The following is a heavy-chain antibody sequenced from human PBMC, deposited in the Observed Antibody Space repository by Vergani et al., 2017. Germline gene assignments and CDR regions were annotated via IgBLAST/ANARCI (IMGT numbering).Heavy chain of an antibody. CDR1: GGSISSGGYY. D-gene: IGHD5-18*01. CDR3: ARAVSYGYDFDD. J-gene: IGHJ4*02. CDR2: IYYSGST. V-gene: IGHV4-31*03. Sequence: QVQLQESGPGLVKPSQTLSLTCTVSGGSISSGGYYWSWIRQHPGKGLEWIGYIYYSGSTYYNPALKSRVTRAVDTSKNQFALKLSSVTAADTAVYYCARAVSYGYDFDDWGQGTLVTVSS.